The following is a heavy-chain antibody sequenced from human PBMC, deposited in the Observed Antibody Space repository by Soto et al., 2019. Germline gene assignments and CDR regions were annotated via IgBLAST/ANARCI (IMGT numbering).Heavy chain of an antibody. CDR2: MNPNSGNT. CDR3: ARRAVPAARGSFSYYYYYYMDF. J-gene: IGHJ6*03. Sequence: GASVKVSCKASGYTFTSYDINWVRQATGQGLEWMGWMNPNSGNTGYAQKFQGRVTMTRNTSISTAYMELSSLRSEDTAVYYCARRAVPAARGSFSYYYYYYMDFWGKGTTVTVSS. D-gene: IGHD2-2*01. V-gene: IGHV1-8*01. CDR1: GYTFTSYD.